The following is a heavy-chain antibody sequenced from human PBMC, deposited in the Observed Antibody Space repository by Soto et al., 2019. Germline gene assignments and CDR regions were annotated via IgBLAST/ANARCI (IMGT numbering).Heavy chain of an antibody. CDR1: GGSISSSSGY. V-gene: IGHV4-39*01. J-gene: IGHJ5*02. Sequence: SETLSLTCNVSGGSISSSSGYWGWIRQPPGKGLEWIGTIYYSGSTYYNPSLKSRVIISVDTSKNQFSLGLSSVTAADTAVYYCATSNWFAPWGQGTLVTVSS. CDR2: IYYSGST. CDR3: ATSNWFAP.